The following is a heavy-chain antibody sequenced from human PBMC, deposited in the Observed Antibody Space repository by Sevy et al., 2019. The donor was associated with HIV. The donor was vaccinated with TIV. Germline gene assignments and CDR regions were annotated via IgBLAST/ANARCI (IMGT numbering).Heavy chain of an antibody. Sequence: GGSLRLSCAASTFSVTDDYMSWVLQAPGKGLEWVSTIHSGGSTFYADSVKGRFTISRDNSKNTLYLQMNSLRAEDTTVYYCARDRYYDASDYYYYYYGLDVWGQGTTVTVSS. CDR1: TFSVTDDY. V-gene: IGHV3-66*01. CDR2: IHSGGST. J-gene: IGHJ6*02. CDR3: ARDRYYDASDYYYYYYGLDV. D-gene: IGHD3-22*01.